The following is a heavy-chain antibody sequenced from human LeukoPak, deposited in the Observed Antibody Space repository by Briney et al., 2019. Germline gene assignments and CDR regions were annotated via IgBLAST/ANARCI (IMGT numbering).Heavy chain of an antibody. V-gene: IGHV1-8*02. CDR3: ARVTYYYGSGRQDEFDY. CDR2: INPKSGRT. D-gene: IGHD3-10*01. CDR1: GYTFTNYD. J-gene: IGHJ4*02. Sequence: ASVKVSCKTSGYTFTNYDINWVRQATGQGLEWMGWINPKSGRTGYAQKFQGRLTVTTDTSTSTAYMELTSLTSDDTAVYFCARVTYYYGSGRQDEFDYWGQGTLVTVSS.